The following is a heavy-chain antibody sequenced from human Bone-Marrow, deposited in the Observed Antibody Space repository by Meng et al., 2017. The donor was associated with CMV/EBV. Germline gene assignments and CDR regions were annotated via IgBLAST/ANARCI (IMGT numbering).Heavy chain of an antibody. J-gene: IGHJ4*02. CDR3: ARQVDGYRVDY. V-gene: IGHV4-39*01. CDR1: GGSISSSSYY. CDR2: IYYSGST. D-gene: IGHD5-24*01. Sequence: SETLSLTCTVSGGSISSSSYYWGWIRQSPGKGLEWIGSIYYSGSTYYNPSLKSRVTISVDTSKNQFSLKLSSVTAADTAVYYCARQVDGYRVDYWGQGTLVTVSS.